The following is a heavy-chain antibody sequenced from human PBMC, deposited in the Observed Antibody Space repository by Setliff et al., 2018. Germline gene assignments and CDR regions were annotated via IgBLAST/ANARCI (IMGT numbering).Heavy chain of an antibody. V-gene: IGHV1-3*01. CDR3: ARRMWELRSDAFDI. CDR1: GGTFSSYA. CDR2: INAGNGNT. D-gene: IGHD1-26*01. Sequence: ASVKVSCKASGGTFSSYAISWVRQTPGQGLEWMGWINAGNGNTKYSQKFQGRVTITRDTSASTVYMELSSLRSEDTAVYYCARRMWELRSDAFDIWGQGTMVTVSS. J-gene: IGHJ3*02.